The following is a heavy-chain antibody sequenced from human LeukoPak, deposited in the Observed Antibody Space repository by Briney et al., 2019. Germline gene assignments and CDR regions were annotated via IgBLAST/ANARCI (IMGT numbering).Heavy chain of an antibody. Sequence: PGGSLRLSCAASGVSYSGYAMDWVRQAPGKGLERVAFIRYDGSKKYYVTSVKGRFPISRDNSKNTLYLQMNSLRAADPALYYCSSGFKYGSDYWGQGPLVTVSS. V-gene: IGHV3-30*02. CDR2: IRYDGSKK. CDR1: GVSYSGYA. D-gene: IGHD5-24*01. CDR3: SSGFKYGSDY. J-gene: IGHJ4*02.